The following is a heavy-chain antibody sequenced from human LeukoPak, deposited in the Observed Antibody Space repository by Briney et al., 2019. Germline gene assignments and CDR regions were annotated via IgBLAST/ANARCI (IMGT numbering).Heavy chain of an antibody. D-gene: IGHD3-22*01. V-gene: IGHV3-23*01. Sequence: DPGGSLRLSCAASGFTFSSYAMSWVRQAPGKGLEWVSAISGSGGSTYYADSVKGRFTISRDNSKNTLYLQMNSLRAEDTAVYYCAKSLYYYDTRPTGFDYWGQGTLVTVSS. CDR3: AKSLYYYDTRPTGFDY. J-gene: IGHJ4*02. CDR2: ISGSGGST. CDR1: GFTFSSYA.